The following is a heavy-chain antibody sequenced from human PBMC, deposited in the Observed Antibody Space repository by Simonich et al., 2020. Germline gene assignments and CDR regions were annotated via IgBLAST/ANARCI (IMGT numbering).Heavy chain of an antibody. D-gene: IGHD6-13*01. CDR2: IYYSGSP. Sequence: QLQLQESGPGLVKPSETLSLTCTVSGGPFSSRWYYWGGIRQPPGKGLEWIGSIYYSGSPYYNPSLKSRVTISVDTSKNQFSLKLSSVTAADTAVYYCARHAGFAFDIWGQGTMVTVSS. J-gene: IGHJ3*02. V-gene: IGHV4-39*01. CDR3: ARHAGFAFDI. CDR1: GGPFSSRWYY.